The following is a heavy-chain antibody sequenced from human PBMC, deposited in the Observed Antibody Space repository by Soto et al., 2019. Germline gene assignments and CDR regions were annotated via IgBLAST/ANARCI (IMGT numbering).Heavy chain of an antibody. CDR3: ARSLLPGYSSSWYVSGYYFDY. Sequence: QLQLQESGPGLVKPSETLSLTCTVAGGSISSSSYYWGWIRQPPGKGLEWIGSIYYSGRTYYNPPLKSRVTISVDTSKNQFSLKLSSVTAADTAVYYCARSLLPGYSSSWYVSGYYFDYWGQGTLVTVSS. CDR2: IYYSGRT. CDR1: GGSISSSSYY. V-gene: IGHV4-39*01. J-gene: IGHJ4*02. D-gene: IGHD6-13*01.